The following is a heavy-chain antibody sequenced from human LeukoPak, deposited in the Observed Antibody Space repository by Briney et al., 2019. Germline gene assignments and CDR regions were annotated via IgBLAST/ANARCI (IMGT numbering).Heavy chain of an antibody. V-gene: IGHV1-69*13. J-gene: IGHJ4*02. Sequence: SVTVSCKASGGTFSSFAINWVRQAPGQGLEWMGGIIPVFGAAKYAQKFQGRLTITADESAGTAIMELGSLRSDDTAMYYCARLKTSGSDWSGFDYWGQGTLVTISS. CDR2: IIPVFGAA. CDR3: ARLKTSGSDWSGFDY. CDR1: GGTFSSFA. D-gene: IGHD6-19*01.